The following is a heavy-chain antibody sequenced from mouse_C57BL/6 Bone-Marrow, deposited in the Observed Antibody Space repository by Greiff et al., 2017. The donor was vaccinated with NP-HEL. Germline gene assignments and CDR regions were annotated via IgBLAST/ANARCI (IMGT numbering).Heavy chain of an antibody. CDR1: GYTFTSYW. J-gene: IGHJ3*01. V-gene: IGHV1-64*01. D-gene: IGHD2-4*01. CDR3: ARSMIRDWFAY. Sequence: QVQLQQPGAELVKPGASVKLSCKASGYTFTSYWMHWVKQRPGQGLEWIGMIHPNSGSTNYNEKFKSKATLTVDKSSSTAYMQLSSLTSVDSAVYYCARSMIRDWFAYWGQGTLVTVSA. CDR2: IHPNSGST.